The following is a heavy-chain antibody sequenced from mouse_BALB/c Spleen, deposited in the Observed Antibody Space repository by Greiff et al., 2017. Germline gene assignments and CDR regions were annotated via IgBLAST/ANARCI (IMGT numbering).Heavy chain of an antibody. V-gene: IGHV1S137*01. Sequence: VQLQQSGAELVRPGVSVKISCKGSGYTFTDYAMHWVKQSHAKSLEWIGVISTYYGDASYNQKFKGKATMTVDKSSSTAYMELARLTSEDSAIYYCARRGGNPYYFDDWGQGTTLTVSS. D-gene: IGHD2-1*01. J-gene: IGHJ2*01. CDR3: ARRGGNPYYFDD. CDR2: ISTYYGDA. CDR1: GYTFTDYA.